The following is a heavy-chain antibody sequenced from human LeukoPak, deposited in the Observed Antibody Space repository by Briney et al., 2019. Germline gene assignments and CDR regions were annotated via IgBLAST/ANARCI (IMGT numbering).Heavy chain of an antibody. Sequence: GGPLRLSCAGAGFTCTGFWMRWLRQAPGKGLEWLDNIKEDGSQKYYLDSVRGPFTVSIDNAKNSLYLQMSSLRGEDTAVYYCVSTRGPWGQPTLLTLSS. CDR2: IKEDGSQK. J-gene: IGHJ5*02. CDR3: VSTRGP. D-gene: IGHD1-1*01. CDR1: GFTCTGFW. V-gene: IGHV3-7*01.